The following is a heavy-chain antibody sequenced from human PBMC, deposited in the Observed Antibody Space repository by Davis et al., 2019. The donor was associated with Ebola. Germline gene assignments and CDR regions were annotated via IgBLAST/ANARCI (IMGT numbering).Heavy chain of an antibody. J-gene: IGHJ5*02. CDR2: INPNSGDT. Sequence: ASVKVSCKASGYSFIGYHIHWMRQAPGQGLEGMGWINPNSGDTNYAQTFRGRVTMTRDTSRSTAYMELNSLRRDDTAVYYCAREIWFGENWIDPWGQGTLVTVSS. D-gene: IGHD3-10*01. CDR1: GYSFIGYH. V-gene: IGHV1-2*02. CDR3: AREIWFGENWIDP.